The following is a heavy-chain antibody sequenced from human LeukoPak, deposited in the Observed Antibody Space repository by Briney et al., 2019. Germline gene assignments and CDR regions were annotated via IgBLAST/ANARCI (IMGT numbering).Heavy chain of an antibody. D-gene: IGHD6-13*01. CDR1: GGSISRSSYY. CDR3: ARVDKSSSCQDY. CDR2: IYYSGST. Sequence: SETLSLTCTVSGGSISRSSYYWGWIRQPPGKGLEWIGSIYYSGSTYYNPSLKSRVTISVDTSKNQFSLKLSSVTAADTAVYYCARVDKSSSCQDYWGQGTLVTVSS. J-gene: IGHJ4*02. V-gene: IGHV4-39*07.